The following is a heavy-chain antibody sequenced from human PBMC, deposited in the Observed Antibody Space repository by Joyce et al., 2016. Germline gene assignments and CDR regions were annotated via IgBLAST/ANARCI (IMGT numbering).Heavy chain of an antibody. D-gene: IGHD1-26*01. V-gene: IGHV4-59*01. CDR3: ARAGGGTYPFDD. CDR2: IFYRGGT. J-gene: IGHJ4*02. Sequence: QVKLQESGPGLVKPSETLSLTCTVSGGSISNYFWSWIRQPPGKGLEWSGYIFYRGGTNYNHAHRSRVTISIGPSKNQFSLQLSSVTTADTAVYYCARAGGGTYPFDDWGQGAPVTVSS. CDR1: GGSISNYF.